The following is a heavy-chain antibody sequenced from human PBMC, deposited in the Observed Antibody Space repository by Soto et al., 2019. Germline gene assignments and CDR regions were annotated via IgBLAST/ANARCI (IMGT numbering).Heavy chain of an antibody. CDR1: GFTFSSYW. D-gene: IGHD6-19*01. J-gene: IGHJ2*01. CDR2: INSDGSST. V-gene: IGHV3-74*01. CDR3: ARGDAGGWSSVAYWYFDL. Sequence: PGGSLRLSCAASGFTFSSYWMHWVRQAPGKGLVWVSRINSDGSSTSYADSVKGRFTISRDNAKNTLYLQMNSLRAEDTAVYYCARGDAGGWSSVAYWYFDLWGRGTLVTVSS.